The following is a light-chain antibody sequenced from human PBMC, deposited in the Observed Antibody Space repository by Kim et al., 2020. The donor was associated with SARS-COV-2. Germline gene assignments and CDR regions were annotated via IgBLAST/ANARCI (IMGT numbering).Light chain of an antibody. CDR1: DMGSKS. Sequence: APGKTARITCGGNDMGSKSVHWYQQKPGQAPVLVIYYDSERPSGIPERFSGSSSGNTATLTISRVEAGDEADYYCQVWDSSSDHPVFGGGTQLTVL. V-gene: IGLV3-21*04. J-gene: IGLJ3*02. CDR2: YDS. CDR3: QVWDSSSDHPV.